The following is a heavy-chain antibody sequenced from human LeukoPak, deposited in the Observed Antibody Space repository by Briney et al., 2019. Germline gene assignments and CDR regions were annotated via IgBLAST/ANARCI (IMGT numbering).Heavy chain of an antibody. CDR3: ARIGRCYYDSSGAYFDY. J-gene: IGHJ4*02. CDR1: GFTFRSYA. D-gene: IGHD3-22*01. V-gene: IGHV3-48*03. Sequence: PGGSLRLSCAASGFTFRSYAMNWVRQAPGKGLEWVSYISSSGSTIYYADSVKGRFTISRDNAKNSLYLQMNSLRAEDTAVYYCARIGRCYYDSSGAYFDYWGQGTLVTVSS. CDR2: ISSSGSTI.